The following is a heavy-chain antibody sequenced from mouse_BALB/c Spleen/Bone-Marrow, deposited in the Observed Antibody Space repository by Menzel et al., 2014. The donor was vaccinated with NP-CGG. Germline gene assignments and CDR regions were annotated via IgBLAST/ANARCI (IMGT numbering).Heavy chain of an antibody. CDR1: GYTFTDYN. V-gene: IGHV1S29*02. J-gene: IGHJ3*01. D-gene: IGHD1-2*01. CDR3: ARRFITTAAWFAY. CDR2: IYPYNGGT. Sequence: EVQGVESGPELVKPGASVKISCKASGYTFTDYNMHWVQQSHGKSLEWIGYIYPYNGGTGYNQKFKSKATLTVDNSSGTAYMELRSLTSEDSAVYYCARRFITTAAWFAYWGQGTLVTVSA.